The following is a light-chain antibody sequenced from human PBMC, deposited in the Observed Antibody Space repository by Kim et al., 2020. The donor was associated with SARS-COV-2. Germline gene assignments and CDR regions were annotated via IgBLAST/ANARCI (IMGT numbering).Light chain of an antibody. CDR2: HVN. CDR3: CSYTTSNTLV. V-gene: IGLV2-14*03. CDR1: SGDVGNYNY. J-gene: IGLJ2*01. Sequence: GQSYTISCTGTSGDVGNYNYVSWYQQQPGKGPKFIIYHVNKRPSGVSDRFSGSKSGNMASLTISGLQADDEADYFCCSYTTSNTLVFGGGTQLTVL.